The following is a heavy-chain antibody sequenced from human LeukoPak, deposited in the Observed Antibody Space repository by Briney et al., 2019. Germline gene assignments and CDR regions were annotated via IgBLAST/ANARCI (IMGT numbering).Heavy chain of an antibody. J-gene: IGHJ3*02. CDR3: ARSYDILTGYDAFDI. CDR1: GYTFTSYA. V-gene: IGHV1-3*01. Sequence: GASVKVSCKASGYTFTSYAMHWVRQAPGQRLEWMGWIHAGNGNTKYSQKFQGRVTITRDTSASTAYMELSSLRSEDTAVYYCARSYDILTGYDAFDIWGQGTMVTVSS. D-gene: IGHD3-9*01. CDR2: IHAGNGNT.